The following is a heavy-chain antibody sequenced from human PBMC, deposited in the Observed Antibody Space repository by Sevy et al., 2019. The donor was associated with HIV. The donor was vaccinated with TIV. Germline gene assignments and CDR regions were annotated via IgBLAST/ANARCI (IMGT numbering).Heavy chain of an antibody. CDR1: GFTVSSNY. D-gene: IGHD5-12*01. J-gene: IGHJ6*03. Sequence: EGSLRLSCAASGFTVSSNYMSWVRQAPGKGLEWVSVIYSGGSTYYADSVKGRFTISRDNSKNTLYLQMNSLRAEDTAVYYCARTGRDGYNPHYYYYYMDVWGKGTTVTVSS. CDR2: IYSGGST. V-gene: IGHV3-53*01. CDR3: ARTGRDGYNPHYYYYYMDV.